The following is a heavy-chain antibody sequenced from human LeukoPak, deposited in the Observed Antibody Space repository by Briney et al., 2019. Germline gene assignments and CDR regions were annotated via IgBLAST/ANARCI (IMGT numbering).Heavy chain of an antibody. CDR3: ARWPVVTIFGVVIGGYFDY. D-gene: IGHD3-3*01. CDR2: IYYSGST. CDR1: GGSISSSSYY. J-gene: IGHJ4*02. V-gene: IGHV4-39*07. Sequence: SETLSLTCTVSGGSISSSSYYWGWIRQPPGKGLEWIGSIYYSGSTYYNPSLKSRVTISVDTSKNQFSLKLSSVTAADTAVYYCARWPVVTIFGVVIGGYFDYSGQGTLVTVSS.